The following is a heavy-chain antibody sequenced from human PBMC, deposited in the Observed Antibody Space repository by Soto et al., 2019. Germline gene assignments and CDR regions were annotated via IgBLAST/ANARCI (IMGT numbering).Heavy chain of an antibody. CDR3: AKDGWFGELTPVYYFDF. V-gene: IGHV3-23*01. D-gene: IGHD3-10*01. CDR2: ISGSGGST. CDR1: GFTFSSYA. Sequence: EVQLLESGGGLVQPGGSLRLSCAASGFTFSSYAMSWVRQAPGKGLEWVSAISGSGGSTYYADSVKGRFTISRDNSKNTLYLQMNSLRAEDTGVYCCAKDGWFGELTPVYYFDFWGQGTLVTVSS. J-gene: IGHJ4*02.